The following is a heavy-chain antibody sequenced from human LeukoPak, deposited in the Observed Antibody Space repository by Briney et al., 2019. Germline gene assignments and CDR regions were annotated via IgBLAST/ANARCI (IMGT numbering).Heavy chain of an antibody. CDR2: IYHSGST. D-gene: IGHD2-15*01. CDR3: ARRPCSGGSCYSGRPYNWFDP. CDR1: GYSISSGYY. Sequence: PSETLSLTCTVSGYSISSGYYWGWIRQPPGKGLEWIGSIYHSGSTYYNPSLKSRVTISVDTSKNQFSLKLSSVTAADTAVYYCARRPCSGGSCYSGRPYNWFDPWGQGTLVTVSS. J-gene: IGHJ5*02. V-gene: IGHV4-38-2*02.